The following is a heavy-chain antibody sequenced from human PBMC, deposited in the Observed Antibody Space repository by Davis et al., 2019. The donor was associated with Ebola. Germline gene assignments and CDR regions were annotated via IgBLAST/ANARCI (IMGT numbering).Heavy chain of an antibody. J-gene: IGHJ5*02. Sequence: ASVKVSCKASGYTFTSYGISWVRQAPGQGLEWLGWISAYNGNTNYAQKLQGRVTMTTDTSTSTAYMELRSLRSDDTAVYYCARDMGMVQEANWFDPWGQGTLVTVSS. CDR3: ARDMGMVQEANWFDP. CDR1: GYTFTSYG. CDR2: ISAYNGNT. V-gene: IGHV1-18*01. D-gene: IGHD3-10*01.